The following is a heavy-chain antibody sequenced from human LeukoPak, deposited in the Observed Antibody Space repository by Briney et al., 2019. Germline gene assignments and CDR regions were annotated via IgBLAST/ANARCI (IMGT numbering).Heavy chain of an antibody. D-gene: IGHD3-9*01. CDR2: ISYDGSNK. V-gene: IGHV3-30*18. CDR3: AKASSRYFDWFSDY. CDR1: GFTFSSYA. J-gene: IGHJ4*02. Sequence: GGSLRLSCAASGFTFSSYAMHWVRQAPGKGLEWVAVISYDGSNKYYADSVKGRFTISRDNSRNTLHLQMNSLRAEDTAVYSCAKASSRYFDWFSDYWGQGTLVTVSS.